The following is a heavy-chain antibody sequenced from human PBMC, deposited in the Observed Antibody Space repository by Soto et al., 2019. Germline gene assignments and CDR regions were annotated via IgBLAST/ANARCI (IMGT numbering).Heavy chain of an antibody. CDR2: INHSGST. CDR3: ARTSRFDL. V-gene: IGHV4-34*01. Sequence: SETLSLTCAVYGWSFRDYYWSWVRQPPGKGLEWIGQINHSGSTNYNPSLKSRVTISVDTSKNQFSLKLSSVTAADTAVYYCARTSRFDLWVQARLVTVA. CDR1: GWSFRDYY. J-gene: IGHJ4*02.